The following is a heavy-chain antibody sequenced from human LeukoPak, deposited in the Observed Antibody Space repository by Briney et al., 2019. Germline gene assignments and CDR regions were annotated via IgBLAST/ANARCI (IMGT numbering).Heavy chain of an antibody. Sequence: ASVKVSCTASGYTFTGYYMHWVRQAPGQGLEWMGWINPNSGDTNYAQKFQGRVTMTRDTSISTAYMELSRLRSDDTAMYYCARDTWDYEISGFSYWGQGTLVTVSS. V-gene: IGHV1-2*02. D-gene: IGHD3-22*01. CDR1: GYTFTGYY. CDR2: INPNSGDT. J-gene: IGHJ4*02. CDR3: ARDTWDYEISGFSY.